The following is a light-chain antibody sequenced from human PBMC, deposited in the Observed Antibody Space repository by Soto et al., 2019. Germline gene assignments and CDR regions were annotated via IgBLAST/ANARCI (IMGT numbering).Light chain of an antibody. CDR1: QSISRY. V-gene: IGKV1-39*01. CDR2: AAS. Sequence: DIQMTQSPSSLSASVGDRVTITCRASQSISRYLNWYQQKPGTAPKLLIYAASSLQSGVPSRFSGSGSGTDFTLTISSLQPEDFATYYCQQSYSTPPVTFGTGTKVDIK. J-gene: IGKJ3*01. CDR3: QQSYSTPPVT.